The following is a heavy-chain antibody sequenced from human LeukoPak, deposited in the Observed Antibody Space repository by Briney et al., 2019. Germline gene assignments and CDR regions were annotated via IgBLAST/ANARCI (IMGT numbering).Heavy chain of an antibody. CDR2: IIPIFGTA. V-gene: IGHV1-69*13. J-gene: IGHJ5*02. CDR1: GGTFSSYA. D-gene: IGHD3-10*01. Sequence: ASVKVSCKASGGTFSSYAISWVRQAPGQGLEWMGGIIPIFGTANYARKFQGRVTITADESTSTAYMELSSLRSEDTAVYYCARDQLLLLWFGELFDPARNWFDPWGQGTLVTVSS. CDR3: ARDQLLLLWFGELFDPARNWFDP.